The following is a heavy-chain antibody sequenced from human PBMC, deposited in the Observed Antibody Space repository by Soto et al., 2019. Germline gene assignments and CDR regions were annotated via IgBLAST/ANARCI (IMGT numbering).Heavy chain of an antibody. J-gene: IGHJ6*03. V-gene: IGHV3-33*01. Sequence: GGSLRLSCAASGFTFSSYGMHWVRQAPGKGLEWVAVIWYDGSNKYYADSVKGRFTISRDNSKNTLYLQMNSLRAEDTAVYYCARQGSSWYYYYYMDVWGKGTTVTVSS. CDR1: GFTFSSYG. CDR2: IWYDGSNK. CDR3: ARQGSSWYYYYYMDV. D-gene: IGHD6-13*01.